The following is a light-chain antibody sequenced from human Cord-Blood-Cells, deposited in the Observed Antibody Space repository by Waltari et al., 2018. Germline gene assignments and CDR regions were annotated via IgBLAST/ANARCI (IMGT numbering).Light chain of an antibody. CDR3: SSYAGSNNLV. V-gene: IGLV2-8*01. Sequence: QSALTQPPSASGSPGQSVTISCTGTSSDVGGYNYVSWYQQHPGKAPKLMIYGVSKRPSGVPDRCSGSKSGNTAPLTVSGLQAEDEADYYCSSYAGSNNLVFGGGTKLTVL. CDR2: GVS. CDR1: SSDVGGYNY. J-gene: IGLJ2*01.